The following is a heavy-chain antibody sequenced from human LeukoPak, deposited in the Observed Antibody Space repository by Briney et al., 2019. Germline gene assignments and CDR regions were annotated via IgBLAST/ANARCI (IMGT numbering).Heavy chain of an antibody. CDR1: TDSISSSSHH. CDR3: VRHDGRGGATMGALDS. CDR2: IYYGRTT. J-gene: IGHJ4*02. Sequence: SETLSLTCTVSTDSISSSSHHWGWIRQTPGKGLEWIGSIYYGRTTYYNPSLNSRVAISVVTSKNQFSLQLNSVTAADTAVYYCVRHDGRGGATMGALDSWGQGSLVTVSS. D-gene: IGHD5-12*01. V-gene: IGHV4-39*01.